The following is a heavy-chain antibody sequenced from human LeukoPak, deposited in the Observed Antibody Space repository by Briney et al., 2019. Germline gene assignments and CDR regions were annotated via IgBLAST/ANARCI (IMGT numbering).Heavy chain of an antibody. V-gene: IGHV4-61*02. J-gene: IGHJ3*02. D-gene: IGHD3-22*01. CDR2: IYTSGST. CDR3: ARSDYKYYYDSSAYSYAFAI. Sequence: SETLSLTCTASGGSISSGSYDWSWIRQPAGKGLEWIGRIYTSGSTNYNPSLKSRVTISVDTSKNQFSLKLSSVTAADTAVYYCARSDYKYYYDSSAYSYAFAIWGQRTMVTVSS. CDR1: GGSISSGSYD.